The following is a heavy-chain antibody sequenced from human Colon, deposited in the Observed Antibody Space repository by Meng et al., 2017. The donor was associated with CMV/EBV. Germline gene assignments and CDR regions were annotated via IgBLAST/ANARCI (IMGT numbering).Heavy chain of an antibody. V-gene: IGHV1-69*05. CDR3: AREASGGTFYLLGGENWFDP. CDR2: IVPIYDTT. CDR1: GTTFNKFA. D-gene: IGHD2-8*02. J-gene: IGHJ5*02. Sequence: SVKVSCKASGTTFNKFAIIWVRQAPGQGLEWMGTIVPIYDTTHYAQNFQGRVTIPTDSSTTTVYMELSSLTSEDTAVYYCAREASGGTFYLLGGENWFDPWGQGTLVTVSS.